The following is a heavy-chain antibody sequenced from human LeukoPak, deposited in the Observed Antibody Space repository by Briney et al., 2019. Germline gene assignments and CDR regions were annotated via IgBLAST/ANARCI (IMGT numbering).Heavy chain of an antibody. CDR2: IYHSGSI. J-gene: IGHJ6*03. CDR3: ARDFNGEAAAGSSDPSMDV. CDR1: GYSISSGYY. D-gene: IGHD6-13*01. V-gene: IGHV4-38-2*02. Sequence: PSETLSLTCTVSGYSISSGYYWGWIRQPPGKGLEWIGSIYHSGSIYYNPSFKSRVTISVDTSKNQFSLKLSSVTAADTAVYYCARDFNGEAAAGSSDPSMDVWGKGTMVTVSS.